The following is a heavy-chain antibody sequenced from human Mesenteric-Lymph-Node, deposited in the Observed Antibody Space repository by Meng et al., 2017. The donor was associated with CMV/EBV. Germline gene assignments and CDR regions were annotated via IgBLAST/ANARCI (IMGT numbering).Heavy chain of an antibody. CDR1: NYSISSGYF. D-gene: IGHD2-2*02. V-gene: IGHV4-38-2*02. CDR2: IYHRGST. Sequence: SETLSLTCTVSNYSISSGYFWGWIRQPPGKGLEWIGTIYHRGSTDYNPSLRSRVTVSVDTSKNQFSLKLSSVTAADTAVYYCARGGGGYCSSTSCYNDYWGQGTLVTVSS. J-gene: IGHJ4*02. CDR3: ARGGGGYCSSTSCYNDY.